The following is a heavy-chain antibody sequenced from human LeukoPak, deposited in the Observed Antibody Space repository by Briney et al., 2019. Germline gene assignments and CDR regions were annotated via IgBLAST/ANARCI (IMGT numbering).Heavy chain of an antibody. J-gene: IGHJ4*02. CDR2: INHSGST. CDR3: ARTAVAGCKTCFDY. V-gene: IGHV4-34*01. Sequence: SETLSPTCAVYGGSFSGYYWSWIRQPPGKGLEWIGEINHSGSTNYNPSLKSRVTISVDTSKNQFSLKLSSVTAADTAVYYCARTAVAGCKTCFDYWGQGTLVTVSS. D-gene: IGHD6-19*01. CDR1: GGSFSGYY.